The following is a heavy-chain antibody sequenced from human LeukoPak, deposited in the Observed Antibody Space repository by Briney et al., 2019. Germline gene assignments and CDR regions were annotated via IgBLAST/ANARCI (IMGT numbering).Heavy chain of an antibody. CDR1: GGTFSSYA. J-gene: IGHJ4*02. CDR3: ARPGLSGTFDY. D-gene: IGHD5-12*01. V-gene: IGHV1-69*06. CDR2: IIPIFGTA. Sequence: SVNVSCKASGGTFSSYAISWVRQAPGQGLEWMGGIIPIFGTANYAQKFQGRVTITADKSTSTAYMELSSLRSEDTAVYYCARPGLSGTFDYWGQGTLVTVSS.